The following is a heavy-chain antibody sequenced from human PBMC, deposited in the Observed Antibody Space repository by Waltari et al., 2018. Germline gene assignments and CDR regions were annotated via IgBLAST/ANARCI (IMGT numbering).Heavy chain of an antibody. CDR3: AREARGSTTPVEY. D-gene: IGHD2-2*01. CDR1: GFTLIGHR. V-gene: IGHV3-21*01. Sequence: EVQLAGSGGGLVKPGGSLRLSCAAPGFTLIGHRMNWVRQAPGKGLEWVSSISGSGTYIYYADSVKGRFTISRDNAKNSLYLQMNSLRAEDTAVYYCAREARGSTTPVEYWGLGTLVTVSS. J-gene: IGHJ4*02. CDR2: ISGSGTYI.